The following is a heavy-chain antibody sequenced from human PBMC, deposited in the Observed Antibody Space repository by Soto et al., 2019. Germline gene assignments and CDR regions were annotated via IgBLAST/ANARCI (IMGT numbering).Heavy chain of an antibody. J-gene: IGHJ3*02. D-gene: IGHD5-12*01. CDR3: ARDCGEMATTRHDAFHI. Sequence: ASVKVSCKASGYTFTSYYMHWVRQAPGQGLEWMGIINPSGGSTSYAQKFQGRVTMTRDTSTSTVYMELSSLRSEDTAVYYCARDCGEMATTRHDAFHICGQGTMVTVSS. CDR2: INPSGGST. V-gene: IGHV1-46*01. CDR1: GYTFTSYY.